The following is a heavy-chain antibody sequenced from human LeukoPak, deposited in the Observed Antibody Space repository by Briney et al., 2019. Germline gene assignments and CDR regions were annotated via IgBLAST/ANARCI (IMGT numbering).Heavy chain of an antibody. CDR3: ASRSPTVTTLGYYYYYMDV. CDR1: GGSIISSSYY. D-gene: IGHD4-17*01. J-gene: IGHJ6*03. Sequence: SETLSLTCTVSGGSIISSSYYWGWIRQPPGKGLEWIGSIYYSGSTYYNPSLKSRVTISVDTSKNQFSLKLSSVTAADTAVYYCASRSPTVTTLGYYYYYMDVWGKGTTVTVSS. V-gene: IGHV4-39*01. CDR2: IYYSGST.